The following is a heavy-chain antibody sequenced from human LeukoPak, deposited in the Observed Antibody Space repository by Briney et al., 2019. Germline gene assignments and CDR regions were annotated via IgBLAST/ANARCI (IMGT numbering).Heavy chain of an antibody. J-gene: IGHJ4*02. CDR3: ASDATVSAGPTRIVGATSLDY. CDR2: INPSGGST. Sequence: ASVKVSCKASGYTFTSYYTHWVRQAPGQGLEWMGIINPSGGSTSYAQKFQGRVTMTRDTSTSTVYMELSSLRSEDTAVYYCASDATVSAGPTRIVGATSLDYWGQGTLVTVSS. V-gene: IGHV1-46*01. D-gene: IGHD1-26*01. CDR1: GYTFTSYY.